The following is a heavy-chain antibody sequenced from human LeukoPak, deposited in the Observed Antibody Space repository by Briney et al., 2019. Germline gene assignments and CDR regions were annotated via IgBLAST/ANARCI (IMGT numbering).Heavy chain of an antibody. CDR2: ISYDGSNK. CDR1: GFTFNSYA. J-gene: IGHJ4*02. Sequence: GGSLTLSCAASGFTFNSYAMHWVRQAPGKELEGVAVISYDGSNKYYADSVKGRFTISRDNSKNTLYLQMNSLRAEDTAVYYCARGPIGGDIAVVPAAQTLGYWGQGTLVTVSS. CDR3: ARGPIGGDIAVVPAAQTLGY. D-gene: IGHD2-2*01. V-gene: IGHV3-30-3*01.